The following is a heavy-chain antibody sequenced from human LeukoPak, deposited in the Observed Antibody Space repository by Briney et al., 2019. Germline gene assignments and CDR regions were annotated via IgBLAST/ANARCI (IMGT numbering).Heavy chain of an antibody. CDR2: IYSGGST. J-gene: IGHJ3*02. Sequence: GGSLRLSCAASGFTVSSNYMSWVRQAPGKGLEWVSVIYSGGSTYYADSVKGRFTISRDNSKNTLYLQMNSLRAEDTAVYYCASLSWGYYDSSGYDIWGQGTMVTVSS. V-gene: IGHV3-53*01. CDR3: ASLSWGYYDSSGYDI. D-gene: IGHD3-22*01. CDR1: GFTVSSNY.